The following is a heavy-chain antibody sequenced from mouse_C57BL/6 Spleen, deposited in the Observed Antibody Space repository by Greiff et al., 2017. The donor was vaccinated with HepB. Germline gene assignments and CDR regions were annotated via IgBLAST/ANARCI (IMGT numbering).Heavy chain of an antibody. D-gene: IGHD1-1*02. V-gene: IGHV10-1*01. CDR1: GFSFNTYA. Sequence: EVQGVESGGGLVQPKGSLKLSCAASGFSFNTYAMNWVRQAPGKGLEWVARIRSKSNNYATYYADSVKDRFTISRDDSESMLYLQMNNLKTEDTAMYYCVRDYAEGFAYWGQGTLVTVSA. CDR3: VRDYAEGFAY. CDR2: IRSKSNNYAT. J-gene: IGHJ3*01.